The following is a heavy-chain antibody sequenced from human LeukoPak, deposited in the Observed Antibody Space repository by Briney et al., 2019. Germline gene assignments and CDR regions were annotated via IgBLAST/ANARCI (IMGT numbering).Heavy chain of an antibody. CDR2: ISGSGGST. J-gene: IGHJ4*02. V-gene: IGHV3-23*01. D-gene: IGHD6-19*01. CDR3: AKTPHSSGSFYFDY. Sequence: GGSLRLSCAASGFTFRSYAMSWVRQAPGKGLEWVSAISGSGGSTYYADSVKGRFTISRDNSKNTLYLQMNSLRAEDTAVYYCAKTPHSSGSFYFDYWGQGTLVTVSS. CDR1: GFTFRSYA.